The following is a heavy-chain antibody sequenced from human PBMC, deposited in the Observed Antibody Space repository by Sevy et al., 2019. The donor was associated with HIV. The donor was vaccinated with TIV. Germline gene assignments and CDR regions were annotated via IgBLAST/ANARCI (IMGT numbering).Heavy chain of an antibody. CDR3: AKYLVVVIAASGPYGMDV. Sequence: GWSLRLSCAASGFTFSGYAMSWVRQAPGKGLEWVSAISGSGVGPYYADSVKGRFTISRDNSNNTLYLQMNSLRVEDTAVYYCAKYLVVVIAASGPYGMDVWGQGTTVTVSS. CDR2: ISGSGVGP. V-gene: IGHV3-23*01. J-gene: IGHJ6*02. CDR1: GFTFSGYA. D-gene: IGHD2-15*01.